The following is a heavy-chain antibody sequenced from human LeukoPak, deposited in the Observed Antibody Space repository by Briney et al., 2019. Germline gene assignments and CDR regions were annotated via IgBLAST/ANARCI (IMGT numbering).Heavy chain of an antibody. Sequence: GSLRLSCAASGFTVSSNYMSWVRQAPGKGLEWVSVIYSGGSTYYADSVKGRFTISRDNSKNTLYLQMNSLRAEDTAVYYCARESIDYSDSSGYYYFDYWGQGTLVTVSS. CDR1: GFTVSSNY. D-gene: IGHD3-22*01. CDR2: IYSGGST. V-gene: IGHV3-53*01. CDR3: ARESIDYSDSSGYYYFDY. J-gene: IGHJ4*02.